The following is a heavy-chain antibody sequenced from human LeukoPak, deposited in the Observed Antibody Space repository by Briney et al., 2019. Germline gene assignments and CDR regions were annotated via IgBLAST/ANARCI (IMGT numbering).Heavy chain of an antibody. V-gene: IGHV4-4*07. Sequence: SETLSLTCTVSGGSISSYYWSWIRQPAGKGLEWIGRIYTSGSTNYNPSLKSRVTMSVDTSKNQFSLKLSSVTAADTAVYYCARDPPPHDSRGYWPWGQGTLVTVPS. CDR3: ARDPPPHDSRGYWP. CDR1: GGSISSYY. J-gene: IGHJ5*02. CDR2: IYTSGST. D-gene: IGHD3-22*01.